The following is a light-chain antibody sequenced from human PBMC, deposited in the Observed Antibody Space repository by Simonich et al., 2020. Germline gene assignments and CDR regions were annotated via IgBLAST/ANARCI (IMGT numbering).Light chain of an antibody. CDR3: QQYYSTPWT. J-gene: IGKJ1*01. CDR2: WAT. CDR1: QSVLYSSNNKNY. V-gene: IGKV4-1*01. Sequence: DIVMTQSPDSLAVSLGERATINCKSSQSVLYSSNNKNYLAWYQQKPGKPPKLLIYWATTRESGVPDRFRGRGSGTDFPLTISIPQAEDVAVYYCQQYYSTPWTFGQGTKVEIK.